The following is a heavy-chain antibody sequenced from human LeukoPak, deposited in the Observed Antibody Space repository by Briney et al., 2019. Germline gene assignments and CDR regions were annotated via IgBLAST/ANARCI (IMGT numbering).Heavy chain of an antibody. D-gene: IGHD3-10*01. J-gene: IGHJ6*03. CDR1: GFTFDDYG. Sequence: GGSLRLSCAASGFTFDDYGMSWVRHAPGKGLAWVSGINWNGGSPVYADSVKGRFTISRDNAKNSLYLQMNSLRAEDTALYYCAREGSVTMVRGVLEADYYYYYMDVWGKGTTVTDSS. V-gene: IGHV3-20*04. CDR2: INWNGGSP. CDR3: AREGSVTMVRGVLEADYYYYYMDV.